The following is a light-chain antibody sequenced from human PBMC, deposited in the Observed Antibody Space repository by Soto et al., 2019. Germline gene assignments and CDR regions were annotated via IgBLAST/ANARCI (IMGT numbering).Light chain of an antibody. V-gene: IGKV3-20*01. CDR3: QQYGSSALT. CDR2: GTS. CDR1: QSVSSSY. Sequence: DIVLTQSPGTLSLSPGERATLSCRASQSVSSSYLVWYQQRPGQPPRLLIYGTSNRAAGIPDRFTGTGSGTDFTLTIYRLEPEDSAVYYCQQYGSSALTFGGGTKVDIK. J-gene: IGKJ4*01.